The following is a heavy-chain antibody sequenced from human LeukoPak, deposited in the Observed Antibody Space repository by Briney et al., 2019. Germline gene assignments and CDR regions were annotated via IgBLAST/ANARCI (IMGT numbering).Heavy chain of an antibody. V-gene: IGHV3-23*01. CDR1: GFTFSSYA. CDR2: ISGSGGST. D-gene: IGHD3-3*01. Sequence: PGGSLRLSCAASGFTFSSYAMSWVRQAPGKGLEWVSAISGSGGSTYYADSVKGWFTISRDNSKNTLYLQMNSLRAEDTAVYYCAKDLGFWSKPDFDYWGQGTLVTVSS. CDR3: AKDLGFWSKPDFDY. J-gene: IGHJ4*02.